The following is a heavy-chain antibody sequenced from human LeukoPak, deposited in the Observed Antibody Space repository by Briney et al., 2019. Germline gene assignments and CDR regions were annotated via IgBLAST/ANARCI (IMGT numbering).Heavy chain of an antibody. D-gene: IGHD3-22*01. Sequence: GGSLRLSCAASGFTLSSSWMSWVRQAPGKGLQWVANIKEDESEKDYVDSVKGRFTISRDNAKNSLHLQMNSLRPEDTALYYCVKDGALRPRNYYDTLYHFDYWGQGTLVTVSS. CDR2: IKEDESEK. J-gene: IGHJ4*02. V-gene: IGHV3-7*03. CDR3: VKDGALRPRNYYDTLYHFDY. CDR1: GFTLSSSW.